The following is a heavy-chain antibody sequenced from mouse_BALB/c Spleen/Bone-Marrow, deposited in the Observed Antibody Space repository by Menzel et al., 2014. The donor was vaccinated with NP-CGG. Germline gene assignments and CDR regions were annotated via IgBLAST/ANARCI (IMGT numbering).Heavy chain of an antibody. V-gene: IGHV1-80*01. J-gene: IGHJ3*01. CDR1: GYAFSSYW. CDR3: ARTGNLAWFAY. CDR2: IYPGDGDT. D-gene: IGHD2-1*01. Sequence: VQLPQSGAELVRPGSSVKISCKASGYAFSSYWMNWVKQRPGQGPEWIGQIYPGDGDTNYNGKFKGKATLTADKSSSTAYMQLSSLTSEDSAVYFCARTGNLAWFAYWGQGTLVPVSA.